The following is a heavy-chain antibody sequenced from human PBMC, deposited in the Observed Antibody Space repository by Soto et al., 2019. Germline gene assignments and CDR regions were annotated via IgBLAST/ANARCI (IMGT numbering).Heavy chain of an antibody. J-gene: IGHJ4*02. D-gene: IGHD6-19*01. Sequence: EVQLVESGGGLVQPGGSLRLSCAASGFTFTSYWMHWVRQAPGKGLVWVSRINTDGSSTAYADAVKGRFTISRDNARDTLYLQINSLRAADTAVYYCPRAIAVAVTGGFYWPQGILVTVSS. CDR1: GFTFTSYW. CDR2: INTDGSST. V-gene: IGHV3-74*01. CDR3: PRAIAVAVTGGFY.